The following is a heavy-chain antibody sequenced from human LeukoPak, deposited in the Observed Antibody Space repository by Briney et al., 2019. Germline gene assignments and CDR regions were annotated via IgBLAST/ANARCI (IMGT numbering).Heavy chain of an antibody. V-gene: IGHV3-30-3*01. CDR1: GFTFSSYA. CDR2: ISYDGSNK. J-gene: IGHJ4*02. Sequence: GGSLRLSCAASGFTFSSYAMHWVRQAPGKGLEWVAVISYDGSNKYYADSVKGRFTTSRDNSKNTLYPQMNSLRAEDTAVYYCARDYCSGGSCYYFDYWGQGTLVTVSS. D-gene: IGHD2-15*01. CDR3: ARDYCSGGSCYYFDY.